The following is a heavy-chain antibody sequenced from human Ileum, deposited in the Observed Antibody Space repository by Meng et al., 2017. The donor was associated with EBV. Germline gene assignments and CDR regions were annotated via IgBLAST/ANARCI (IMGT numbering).Heavy chain of an antibody. J-gene: IGHJ4*02. CDR3: ARESGRGYSSDY. D-gene: IGHD5-18*01. CDR2: ISPMFGAP. CDR1: GGTFRKSA. V-gene: IGHV1-69*01. Sequence: QVQVEQSGAEVKKPGSVVTVSCKAYGGTFRKSAISWVRQAPGQGLEWMGGISPMFGAPDYAQRFQDRVTITADESTSTVYMELNSLRSEDTAVYYCARESGRGYSSDYWGQGTLVTVSS.